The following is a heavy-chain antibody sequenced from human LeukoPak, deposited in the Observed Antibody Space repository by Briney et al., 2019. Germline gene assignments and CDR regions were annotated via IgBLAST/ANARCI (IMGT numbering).Heavy chain of an antibody. CDR3: ARGTMTTVTYYFDY. J-gene: IGHJ4*02. D-gene: IGHD4-17*01. V-gene: IGHV4-34*01. Sequence: KPSETLSLTCTVSGGSISRYYWSWIRQPPGKGLEWIGEINHSGSTNYNPSLKSRVTISVDTSKNQFSLKLSSVTAADTAVYYCARGTMTTVTYYFDYWGQGTLVTVSS. CDR2: INHSGST. CDR1: GGSISRYY.